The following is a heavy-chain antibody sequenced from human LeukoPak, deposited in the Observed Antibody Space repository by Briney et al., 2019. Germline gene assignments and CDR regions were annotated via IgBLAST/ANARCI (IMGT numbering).Heavy chain of an antibody. V-gene: IGHV3-23*01. Sequence: GGSLRLSCAASGFTFSSHAMSWVRQAPGKGLEWVSAISGSGGSTYYADSGKGRFTISRENSKNTLYLQMNSLRAEDTAVYYCAKDRRAIAAHTNDYWGQGTLVTVSS. CDR2: ISGSGGST. D-gene: IGHD6-13*01. J-gene: IGHJ4*02. CDR3: AKDRRAIAAHTNDY. CDR1: GFTFSSHA.